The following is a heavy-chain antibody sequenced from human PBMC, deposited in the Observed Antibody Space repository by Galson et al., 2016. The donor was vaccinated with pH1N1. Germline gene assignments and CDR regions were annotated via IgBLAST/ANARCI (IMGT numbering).Heavy chain of an antibody. V-gene: IGHV3-53*01. CDR2: IYSGGDT. Sequence: VRQAPGKGLEWVSCIYSGGDTYYADSVKGRFTVSRDSSKNTVYLQMNSLRAEDTAVYYCARDTGAWGQGTLVTVSS. CDR3: ARDTGA. D-gene: IGHD7-27*01. J-gene: IGHJ5*02.